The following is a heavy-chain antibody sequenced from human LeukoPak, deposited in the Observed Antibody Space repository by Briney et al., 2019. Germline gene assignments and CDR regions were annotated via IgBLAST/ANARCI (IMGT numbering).Heavy chain of an antibody. V-gene: IGHV3-74*01. J-gene: IGHJ4*02. D-gene: IGHD3-22*01. CDR1: GFTFSSYW. CDR2: IHSDGSST. CDR3: ARSGWPYYFDY. Sequence: PVVSLRLSCAASGFTFSSYWMHWVRQAPGKGLVWVSRIHSDGSSTSYADSVRGRFTISRDDAKSTLYLQMNSLRAEDTAVYYCARSGWPYYFDYWGQGTLVTVSS.